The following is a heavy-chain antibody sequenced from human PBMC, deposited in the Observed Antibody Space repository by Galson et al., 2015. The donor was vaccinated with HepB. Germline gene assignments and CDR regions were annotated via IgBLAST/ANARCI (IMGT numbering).Heavy chain of an antibody. CDR1: GFTFSSYG. Sequence: SLRLSCAASGFTFSSYGMHWVRQAPGKGLEWVGRIKSKADGGTTDYAAPVQGRFTISRDDSKNTLYLQMNSLKTEDTAVYYCTTDWGDCWGQGTLVTVSS. J-gene: IGHJ4*02. CDR2: IKSKADGGTT. V-gene: IGHV3-15*01. D-gene: IGHD3-16*01. CDR3: TTDWGDC.